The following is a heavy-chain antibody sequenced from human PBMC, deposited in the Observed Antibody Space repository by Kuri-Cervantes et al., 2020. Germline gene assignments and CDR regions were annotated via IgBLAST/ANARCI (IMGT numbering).Heavy chain of an antibody. V-gene: IGHV1-8*01. Sequence: ASVKVSCKASGYTFTSYDINWVRQATGQGLEWMGRMNPNSGNTGYAQKFQGRVTMTRNTSISTAYMELSSLRSEDTAVYYCARYPASIVVVPAAIFRLEGHHYYGMDVWGQGTTVTVSS. CDR3: ARYPASIVVVPAAIFRLEGHHYYGMDV. D-gene: IGHD2-2*02. CDR2: MNPNSGNT. CDR1: GYTFTSYD. J-gene: IGHJ6*02.